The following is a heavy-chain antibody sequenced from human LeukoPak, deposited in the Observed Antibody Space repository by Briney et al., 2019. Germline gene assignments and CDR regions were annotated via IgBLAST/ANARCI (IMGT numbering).Heavy chain of an antibody. CDR3: TRGSSVWSDY. CDR1: GFTFSSYW. V-gene: IGHV3-74*01. CDR2: INSDGSST. Sequence: GGSLRLSCAASGFTFSSYWMHWVRQAPGKGRVWVSRINSDGSSTSYADSVKGRFTISRDNAKNTLFLQMNSLRAEDTAVYYCTRGSSVWSDYWGQGTLVTVSS. J-gene: IGHJ4*02. D-gene: IGHD6-19*01.